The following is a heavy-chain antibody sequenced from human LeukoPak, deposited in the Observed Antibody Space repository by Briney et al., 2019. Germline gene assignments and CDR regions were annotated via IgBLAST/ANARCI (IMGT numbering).Heavy chain of an antibody. V-gene: IGHV3-21*01. Sequence: GGSLRLSCAASGFTFSSYSMNWVRQAPGRGLEWVSSISSSSSYIYYADSVKGRFTISRGNAKNSLYLQMNSLRAEDTAVYYCARDQSGWYLDYWGQGTLVTVSS. CDR2: ISSSSSYI. CDR3: ARDQSGWYLDY. CDR1: GFTFSSYS. J-gene: IGHJ4*02. D-gene: IGHD6-19*01.